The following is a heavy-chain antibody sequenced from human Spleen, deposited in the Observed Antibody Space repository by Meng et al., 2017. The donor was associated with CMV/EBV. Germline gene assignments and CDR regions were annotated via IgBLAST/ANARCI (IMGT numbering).Heavy chain of an antibody. V-gene: IGHV3-73*01. Sequence: GESLKISCAASGFTFSSYAMSWVRQGPGKGLEWVGHIRSKVNSYATAYAASVKGRFTISRDDSKNTAYLQMNSLKTEDTAVYYCTRFSVVPAAVPRDGMDVWGQGTTVTVSS. CDR2: IRSKVNSYAT. CDR3: TRFSVVPAAVPRDGMDV. D-gene: IGHD2-2*01. J-gene: IGHJ6*02. CDR1: GFTFSSYA.